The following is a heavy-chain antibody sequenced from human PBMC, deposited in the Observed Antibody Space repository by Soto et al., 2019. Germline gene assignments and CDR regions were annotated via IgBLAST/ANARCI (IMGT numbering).Heavy chain of an antibody. CDR1: GGSISSYY. Sequence: SETLSLSCTVSGGSISSYYWSWIRQPPGKGLEWIGYIYYSGSTNYNPSLKSRVTISVDTSKNQFSLKLSSVTAADTAVYYCARDSGGDFWSGYSWPNWFAPWGQGTLVTVSS. V-gene: IGHV4-59*12. CDR3: ARDSGGDFWSGYSWPNWFAP. J-gene: IGHJ5*02. CDR2: IYYSGST. D-gene: IGHD3-3*01.